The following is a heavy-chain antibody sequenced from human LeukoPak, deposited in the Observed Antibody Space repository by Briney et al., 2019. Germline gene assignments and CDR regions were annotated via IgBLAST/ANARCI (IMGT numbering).Heavy chain of an antibody. Sequence: SETLSLTCAVYGGSFSGYYWSWIRQPPGKGLEWIGEINQSGSTNYNPSLKSRVTISLDTSKNQFSLKLTSVTAADTAVYYCARRGRQKYYYESSGYGNWGQGTLVTVSS. J-gene: IGHJ4*02. CDR3: ARRGRQKYYYESSGYGN. V-gene: IGHV4-34*01. CDR1: GGSFSGYY. D-gene: IGHD3-22*01. CDR2: INQSGST.